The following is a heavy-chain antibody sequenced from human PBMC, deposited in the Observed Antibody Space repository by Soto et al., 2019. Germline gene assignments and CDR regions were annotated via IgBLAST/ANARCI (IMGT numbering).Heavy chain of an antibody. CDR1: GGSISSSSYY. CDR2: IYYSGST. D-gene: IGHD3-16*01. Sequence: SETLSLTCTVSGGSISSSSYYWGWIRQPPGKGLEWIGSIYYSGSTYYNPSLKSRVTISVDTSKNQFSLKLSSVTAADTAVYYCARHVGLAWGPFDYWGQGTLVTVSS. J-gene: IGHJ4*02. V-gene: IGHV4-39*01. CDR3: ARHVGLAWGPFDY.